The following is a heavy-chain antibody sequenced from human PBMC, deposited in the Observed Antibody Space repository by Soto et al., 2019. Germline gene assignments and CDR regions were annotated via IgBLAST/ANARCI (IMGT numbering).Heavy chain of an antibody. V-gene: IGHV4-39*01. Sequence: SETLSLTCTVSGGSISSGGYYWSWIRQHPGKGLEWIGYIYYSGSTYYNPSLKSRVTISVDTSKNQFSLKLSSVTAADTAVYYCARQGGGSGSPFDYWGQGTLVTVSS. CDR3: ARQGGGSGSPFDY. CDR2: IYYSGST. J-gene: IGHJ4*02. D-gene: IGHD3-10*01. CDR1: GGSISSGGYY.